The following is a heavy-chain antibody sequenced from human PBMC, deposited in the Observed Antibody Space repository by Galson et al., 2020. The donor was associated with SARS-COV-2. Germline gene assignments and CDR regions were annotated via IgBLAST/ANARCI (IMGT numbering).Heavy chain of an antibody. J-gene: IGHJ4*02. CDR1: GFTFNAHA. CDR2: ISYEGSNK. Sequence: SLRLSCAASGFTFNAHAMHWVRQAPGKGLEWVALISYEGSNKYYADSVKGRFTISRDNSKNTLFLQMNSLRPEDTAVYHCVGPDTAMVNTGPGVDYWGQGTLVTVSS. V-gene: IGHV3-30-3*01. CDR3: VGPDTAMVNTGPGVDY. D-gene: IGHD5-18*01.